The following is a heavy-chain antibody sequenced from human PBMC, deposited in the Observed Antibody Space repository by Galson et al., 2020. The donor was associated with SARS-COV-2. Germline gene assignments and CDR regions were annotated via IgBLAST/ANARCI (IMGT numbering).Heavy chain of an antibody. CDR1: GFTFSTWA. V-gene: IGHV3-23*01. D-gene: IGHD2-2*01. CDR3: AKEGSSRSAPPYYFDY. J-gene: IGHJ4*02. CDR2: ISVSGSIT. Sequence: GGSLRLSCAASGFTFSTWAMSWVRQAPGKGLEWVSVISVSGSITDYSDSVKGRFSISRDDSKNSLYLQINNLRAEDSAIYYCAKEGSSRSAPPYYFDYWGQGTLGTVSS.